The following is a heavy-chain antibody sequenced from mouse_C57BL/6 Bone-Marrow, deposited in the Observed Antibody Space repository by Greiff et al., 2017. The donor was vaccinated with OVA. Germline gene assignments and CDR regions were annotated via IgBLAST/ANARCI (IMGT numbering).Heavy chain of an antibody. J-gene: IGHJ4*01. Sequence: QVQLQQPGAELVKPGASVKLSCKASGYTFTSYWMHWVKQRPGQGLEWIGMIHPNSGSTNYNEKFKSKATLTVDKSSSTADMQLSSLTSEDAAVYYCARWLLPYYAMDYWGQGTAVTVSS. CDR3: ARWLLPYYAMDY. CDR2: IHPNSGST. D-gene: IGHD2-3*01. CDR1: GYTFTSYW. V-gene: IGHV1-64*01.